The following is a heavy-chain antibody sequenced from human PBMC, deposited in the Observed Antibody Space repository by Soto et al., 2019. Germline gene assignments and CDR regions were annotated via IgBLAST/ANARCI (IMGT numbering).Heavy chain of an antibody. CDR1: GFTFSSYG. CDR3: PKGAYSGYDYGDY. V-gene: IGHV3-30*18. Sequence: QVQLVESGGGVVQPGRSLRLSCAASGFTFSSYGMHWVRQAPGKGLEWVGVISYDGSNKYYADSVKGRFSISRDNSRNTLYLQMNSLRSEDTAVYYCPKGAYSGYDYGDYCCHGTLVTVSS. J-gene: IGHJ4*01. CDR2: ISYDGSNK. D-gene: IGHD5-12*01.